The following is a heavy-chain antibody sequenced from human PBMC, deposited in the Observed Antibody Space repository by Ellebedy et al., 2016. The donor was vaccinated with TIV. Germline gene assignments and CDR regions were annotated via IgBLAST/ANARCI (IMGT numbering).Heavy chain of an antibody. J-gene: IGHJ4*02. V-gene: IGHV4-39*07. CDR3: ASSPSGYEIPY. Sequence: GSLRLXXNVSGGTISSTNYYWGWIRQSPEKGLEWIGSIYHSGSIYYNPSLKSRLTISLDTTKNQFSLRLDSVTVADTAVYYCASSPSGYEIPYWGQGTLVTVSS. CDR2: IYHSGSI. D-gene: IGHD5-12*01. CDR1: GGTISSTNYY.